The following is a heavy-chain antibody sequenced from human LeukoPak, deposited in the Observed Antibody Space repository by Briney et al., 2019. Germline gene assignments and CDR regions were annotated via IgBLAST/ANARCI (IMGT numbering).Heavy chain of an antibody. V-gene: IGHV3-9*01. J-gene: IGHJ5*02. Sequence: GGSLRLSCAASGFTFDDYAMHWVRQAPGKGLEWVSGISWNSGSIGYADSVKGRFTISRDNAKSSLYLQMNSLRAEDTALYYCAKDSSSGWSWGQGTLVTVSS. CDR3: AKDSSSGWS. CDR1: GFTFDDYA. CDR2: ISWNSGSI. D-gene: IGHD6-19*01.